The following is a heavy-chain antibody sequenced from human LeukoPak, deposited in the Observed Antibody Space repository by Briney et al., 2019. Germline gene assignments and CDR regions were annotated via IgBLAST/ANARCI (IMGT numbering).Heavy chain of an antibody. J-gene: IGHJ5*02. Sequence: GASVKVSCKASGYTFTGYYIFWVRQAPGQGLEWMGWINPNSGGTNYAQKFQGRVTMTRDTSISTAYMELSRLRSDDTAVYYCARAGRTSSIAVVGPFDPWGQGTLVTVSS. V-gene: IGHV1-2*02. CDR2: INPNSGGT. CDR1: GYTFTGYY. D-gene: IGHD6-19*01. CDR3: ARAGRTSSIAVVGPFDP.